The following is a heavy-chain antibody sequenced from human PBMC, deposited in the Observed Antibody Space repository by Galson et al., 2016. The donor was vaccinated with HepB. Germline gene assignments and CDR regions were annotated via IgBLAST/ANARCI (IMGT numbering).Heavy chain of an antibody. D-gene: IGHD3-10*01. CDR1: GGPFSSYS. CDR2: IIPVFNLS. J-gene: IGHJ3*02. CDR3: ASPPGEYGTGSEHAFDM. Sequence: SVKVSCKASGGPFSSYSVTWVRRAPGQGLEWMGGIIPVFNLSTYAQQFQGRVTITADESTTTAYMELRGLRFEDTAVYYCASPPGEYGTGSEHAFDMWGQGTMVTVSS. V-gene: IGHV1-69*13.